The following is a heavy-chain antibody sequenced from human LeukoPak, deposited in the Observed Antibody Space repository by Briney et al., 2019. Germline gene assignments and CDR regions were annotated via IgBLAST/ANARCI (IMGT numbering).Heavy chain of an antibody. D-gene: IGHD1-26*01. CDR2: ILSGGDVT. CDR3: AKDLITPRRVGSSEKLDY. CDR1: GLIFSNYA. J-gene: IGHJ4*02. Sequence: GGSLRLSCAGSGLIFSNYAMNWVRQAPRKGLEWVSAILSGGDVTSYADSVRGRFTISRDNSKNTLYLEMNSLRAEDTAMYYCAKDLITPRRVGSSEKLDYWGQGTLVTVYS. V-gene: IGHV3-23*01.